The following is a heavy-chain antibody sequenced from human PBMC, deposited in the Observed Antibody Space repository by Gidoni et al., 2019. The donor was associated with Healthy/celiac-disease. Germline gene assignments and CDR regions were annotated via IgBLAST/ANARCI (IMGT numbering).Heavy chain of an antibody. CDR1: GFTCRSEG. Sequence: QVQMVESGGGVVQHGRSLRLSCADFGFTCRSEGMHWVRQAPGKGLEWLAVISYDGSNKDYADSVKGRFTISRDNSKNTLYLQMNSLRAEDTAVYYCAKGDYYGSGSYMADYWGQGTLVTVSS. CDR3: AKGDYYGSGSYMADY. D-gene: IGHD3-10*01. J-gene: IGHJ4*02. V-gene: IGHV3-30*18. CDR2: ISYDGSNK.